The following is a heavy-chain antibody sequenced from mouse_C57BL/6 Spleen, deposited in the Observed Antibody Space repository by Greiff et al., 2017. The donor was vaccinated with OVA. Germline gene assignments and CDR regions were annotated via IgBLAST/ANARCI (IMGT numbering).Heavy chain of an antibody. D-gene: IGHD1-1*01. CDR1: GFTFSSYA. J-gene: IGHJ2*01. CDR3: TREDYYGEEYYFDY. CDR2: ISSGGDYI. Sequence: EVKLVESGEGLVKPGGSLKLSCAASGFTFSSYAMSWVRQTPEKRLEWVAYISSGGDYIYYADTVKGRFTISRDNARNTLYLQMSSLKSEDTAMYYCTREDYYGEEYYFDYWGQGTTLTVSS. V-gene: IGHV5-9-1*02.